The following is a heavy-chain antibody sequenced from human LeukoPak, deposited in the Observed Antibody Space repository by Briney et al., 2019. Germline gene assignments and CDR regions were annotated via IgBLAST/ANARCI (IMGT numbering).Heavy chain of an antibody. D-gene: IGHD3-10*01. J-gene: IGHJ4*02. Sequence: KSSETLSLTCAVSGGSISSSNWWSWVRQPPGKGLEWIGEIYHSGSTNYNPSLKSRVTISVDKSKNQFSLKLSSVTAADTAVYYCARGYYGSGSYYFDYWGQGTLVTVSS. CDR2: IYHSGST. CDR1: GGSISSSNW. CDR3: ARGYYGSGSYYFDY. V-gene: IGHV4-4*02.